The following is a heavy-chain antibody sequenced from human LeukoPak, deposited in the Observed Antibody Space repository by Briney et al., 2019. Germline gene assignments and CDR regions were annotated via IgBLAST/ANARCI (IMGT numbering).Heavy chain of an antibody. CDR2: IYTSGST. Sequence: SETLSHTCTVSGGSISSYYWSWIRQPAGKGLEWIGRIYTSGSTNYNPSLKSRVTMSVDTSKNQFSLKLSSVTAADTAVYYCARGVDQLLGPTNFDYWGQGTLVTVSS. CDR1: GGSISSYY. CDR3: ARGVDQLLGPTNFDY. V-gene: IGHV4-4*07. D-gene: IGHD2-2*01. J-gene: IGHJ4*02.